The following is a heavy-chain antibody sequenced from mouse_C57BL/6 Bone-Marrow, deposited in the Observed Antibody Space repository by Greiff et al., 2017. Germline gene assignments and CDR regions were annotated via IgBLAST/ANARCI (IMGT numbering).Heavy chain of an antibody. V-gene: IGHV2-9*01. J-gene: IGHJ3*01. D-gene: IGHD1-1*01. CDR2: IWGGGST. CDR3: STHYYGSPPFAY. Sequence: VKLVESGPGLVAPSQSLSINCTVSGFSLTSYGVDWVRQPPGKGLEWLGVIWGGGSTNYNSALMSRLSISKDNSKSPVFLKMNSLQTDDTAMYYCSTHYYGSPPFAYWGQGTLVTVSA. CDR1: GFSLTSYG.